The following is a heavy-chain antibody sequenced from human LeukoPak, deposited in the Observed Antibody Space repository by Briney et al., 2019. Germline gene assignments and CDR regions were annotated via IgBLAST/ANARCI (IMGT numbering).Heavy chain of an antibody. D-gene: IGHD3-22*01. CDR3: ATTNDGGGYQWGDFFDF. J-gene: IGHJ4*02. Sequence: SVKVSCKASGGTSNSHAISWVRQAPGQGLEWMGRIIPNLGTTNRAQNFRDRVTLTADKSTNTAYMELTSLTSDDTAVYYCATTNDGGGYQWGDFFDFWGQGTLVTVSS. V-gene: IGHV1-69*04. CDR2: IIPNLGTT. CDR1: GGTSNSHA.